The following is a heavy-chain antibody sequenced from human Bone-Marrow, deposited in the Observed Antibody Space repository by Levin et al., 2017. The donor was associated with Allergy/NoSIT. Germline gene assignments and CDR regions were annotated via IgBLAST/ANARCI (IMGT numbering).Heavy chain of an antibody. CDR2: VSYSGTT. Sequence: KPSETLSLTCSVSGDSIDRGEHYWSWLRQRPGKGLEWLWFVSYSGTTNNNPSLDSRLSISVDTSKNQFFLRLYSVTAADTAVYYCARDSESSTWSWFDYWGQGAQVTVSS. CDR1: GDSIDRGEHY. CDR3: ARDSESSTWSWFDY. J-gene: IGHJ4*02. D-gene: IGHD6-13*01. V-gene: IGHV4-31*03.